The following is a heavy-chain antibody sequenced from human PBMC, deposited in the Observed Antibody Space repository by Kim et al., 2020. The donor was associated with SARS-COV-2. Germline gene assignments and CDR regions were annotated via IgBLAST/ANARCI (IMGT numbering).Heavy chain of an antibody. CDR2: ISWNSGSI. D-gene: IGHD6-19*01. CDR1: GFTFDDYA. V-gene: IGHV3-9*01. Sequence: GGSLRLSCAASGFTFDDYAMHWVRQAPGKGLEWVSGISWNSGSIGYADSVKGRFTISRDNAKNSLYLQMNSLRAEDTALYYCAKDIHSSGWYYFDYWGQG. CDR3: AKDIHSSGWYYFDY. J-gene: IGHJ4*02.